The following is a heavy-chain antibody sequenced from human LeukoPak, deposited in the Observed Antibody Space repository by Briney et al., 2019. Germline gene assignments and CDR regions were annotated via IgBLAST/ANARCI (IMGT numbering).Heavy chain of an antibody. CDR3: ARDRSYDFWSGYSTPDY. Sequence: GGSLRLSCAASGFTFSSYGMPWVRQAPGKGPEWVAVIWYDGSNKYYADSVKGRFTISRDNSKNTLDLQMNSLRAEDTAVYYCARDRSYDFWSGYSTPDYWGQGTLVTVSS. CDR2: IWYDGSNK. D-gene: IGHD3-3*01. CDR1: GFTFSSYG. V-gene: IGHV3-33*01. J-gene: IGHJ4*02.